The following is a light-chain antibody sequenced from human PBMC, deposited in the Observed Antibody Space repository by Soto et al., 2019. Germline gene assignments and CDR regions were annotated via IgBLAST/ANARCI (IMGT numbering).Light chain of an antibody. J-gene: IGKJ1*01. CDR2: GTS. Sequence: EIALTQSPGTLSLSPGERATLSCRASQSVSNTYLAWYQQKPGQGPRLLIYGTSSRATGIPDRFSGSGSGTDFTLTITRLEPEDLAVYYCQQYATSPWTFGQGTKVEIK. CDR3: QQYATSPWT. CDR1: QSVSNTY. V-gene: IGKV3-20*01.